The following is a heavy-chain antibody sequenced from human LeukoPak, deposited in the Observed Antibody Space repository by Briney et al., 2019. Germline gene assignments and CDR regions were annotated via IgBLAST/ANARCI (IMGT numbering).Heavy chain of an antibody. CDR3: AKYPGIAAAGIDWFDP. Sequence: GGSLRLSCAASGFTFSTYAMSWVRQAPGKGLEWVSTISGSGGSTYYADSVKGRFTISRDNSKNTLYLQMNSLRAEDTAVYYCAKYPGIAAAGIDWFDPWGQGTLVTVSS. CDR1: GFTFSTYA. CDR2: ISGSGGST. V-gene: IGHV3-23*01. D-gene: IGHD6-13*01. J-gene: IGHJ5*02.